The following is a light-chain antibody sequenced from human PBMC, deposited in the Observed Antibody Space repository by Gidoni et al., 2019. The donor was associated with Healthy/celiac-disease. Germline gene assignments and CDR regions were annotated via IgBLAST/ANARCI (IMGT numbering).Light chain of an antibody. Sequence: DIPMTQSPSSLSASVGDRVTITCRASQGISNYLACYQQKPGKVSKILIYAASTLQSGVTSRFSGSGSGTDFTLTISSLQPEDFATYYFQKYNSAPFTFGPGTKVDIK. CDR1: QGISNY. CDR2: AAS. CDR3: QKYNSAPFT. V-gene: IGKV1-27*01. J-gene: IGKJ3*01.